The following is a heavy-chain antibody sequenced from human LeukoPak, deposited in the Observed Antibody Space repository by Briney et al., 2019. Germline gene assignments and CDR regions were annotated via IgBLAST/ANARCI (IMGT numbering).Heavy chain of an antibody. J-gene: IGHJ4*02. V-gene: IGHV4-39*07. Sequence: SETLSLTCTVSGGSISSSSYYWGWIRQPPGKGLEWIGEINHSGSTNYNPSLKSRVTISVDTSKNQFSLKLSSVTAADTAVYYCARGISGDGYPAGDYWGQGTLVTVSS. D-gene: IGHD5-24*01. CDR3: ARGISGDGYPAGDY. CDR2: INHSGST. CDR1: GGSISSSSYY.